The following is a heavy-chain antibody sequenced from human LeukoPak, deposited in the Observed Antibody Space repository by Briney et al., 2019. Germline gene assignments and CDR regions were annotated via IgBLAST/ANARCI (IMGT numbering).Heavy chain of an antibody. CDR1: GFIFTNYG. CDR2: IGYDGNKK. CDR3: AKVKLGSYYYYMDV. D-gene: IGHD7-27*01. Sequence: GGSLRLSCVASGFIFTNYGIHWVRQAPGKGLEWVAFIGYDGNKKFYADSVKGRITISRDNSKNTVYLQINSLRAEDTAVYYCAKVKLGSYYYYMDVWGKGTTVTVSS. V-gene: IGHV3-30*02. J-gene: IGHJ6*03.